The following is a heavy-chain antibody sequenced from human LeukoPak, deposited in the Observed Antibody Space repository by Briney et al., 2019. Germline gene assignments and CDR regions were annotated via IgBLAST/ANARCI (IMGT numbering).Heavy chain of an antibody. J-gene: IGHJ3*02. CDR3: ARGVNDWNIDVFDI. Sequence: PSETLSLTCAVYGGSFSGYYWSWIRQPPGKGLEWIGEINHSGSTNYNPFLKSRVTISVDTSKNQFSLKLSSVTAAETAVYFCARGVNDWNIDVFDIWGQGTMVTVSS. D-gene: IGHD1/OR15-1a*01. CDR2: INHSGST. CDR1: GGSFSGYY. V-gene: IGHV4-34*01.